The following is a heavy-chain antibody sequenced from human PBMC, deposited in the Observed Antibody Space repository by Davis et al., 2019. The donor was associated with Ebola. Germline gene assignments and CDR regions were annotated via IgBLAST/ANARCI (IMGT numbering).Heavy chain of an antibody. Sequence: ASVKVSCKASGYTFKNYGITWVRQAPGQGLEWMGWITASNGNTHYAQKLQDRITMTIDTSTSTAYMELRSLGYDDTAVYYCARDPWGSEKDYWGQGTLITVSS. CDR3: ARDPWGSEKDY. CDR2: ITASNGNT. V-gene: IGHV1-18*01. J-gene: IGHJ4*02. CDR1: GYTFKNYG. D-gene: IGHD7-27*01.